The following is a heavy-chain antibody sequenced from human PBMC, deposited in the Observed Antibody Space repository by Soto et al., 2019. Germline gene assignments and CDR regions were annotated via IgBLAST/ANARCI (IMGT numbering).Heavy chain of an antibody. J-gene: IGHJ6*02. CDR1: GFTFSSYG. D-gene: IGHD6-13*01. CDR2: ISYDGSNK. Sequence: PGGSLRLSCAASGFTFSSYGMHWVRQAPGKGLEWVAVISYDGSNKYYADSVKGRFTISRDNSKNTLYLQMNSLRAEDTAVYYCAKDNTNIAAAGTSQYGMDVWGQGTTVTVSS. CDR3: AKDNTNIAAAGTSQYGMDV. V-gene: IGHV3-30*18.